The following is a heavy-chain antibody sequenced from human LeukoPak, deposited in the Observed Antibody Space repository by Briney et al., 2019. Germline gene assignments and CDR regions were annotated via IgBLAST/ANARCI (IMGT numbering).Heavy chain of an antibody. CDR2: IGGSGGST. CDR1: GFTFSSYS. J-gene: IGHJ4*02. CDR3: AKDRDSSGCDY. D-gene: IGHD6-19*01. Sequence: GGSLRLSCAASGFTFSSYSMNWVRQAPGKGLEWVSAIGGSGGSTYYADSVKGRFTISRDNSKNTLYLQMNSLRAEDTAVYYCAKDRDSSGCDYWGQGTLVTVSS. V-gene: IGHV3-23*01.